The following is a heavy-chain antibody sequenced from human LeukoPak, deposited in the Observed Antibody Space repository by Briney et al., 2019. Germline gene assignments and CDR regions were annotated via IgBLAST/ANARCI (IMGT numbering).Heavy chain of an antibody. CDR1: GFTFSSYG. Sequence: PGRSLRLSCAASGFTFSSYGMHWVRQAPGKGLEWVAVIWYDGSNKYYADSVKGRFTISRDNSKNTLYLQMNSLRAEDTAGYYRARDDYGDYELFDYWGQGTLVTVSS. CDR3: ARDDYGDYELFDY. D-gene: IGHD4-17*01. J-gene: IGHJ4*02. V-gene: IGHV3-33*01. CDR2: IWYDGSNK.